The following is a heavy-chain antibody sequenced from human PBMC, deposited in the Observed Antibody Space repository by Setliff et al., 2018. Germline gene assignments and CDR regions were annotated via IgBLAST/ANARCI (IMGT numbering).Heavy chain of an antibody. CDR3: ARAGPTVTFFRVLVISWWDP. J-gene: IGHJ5*02. CDR2: FHTGGST. Sequence: TLSLTCTVSGDSISSGSYYWTWIRQPAGKGLEWIGHFHTGGSTNYNRSLRSRVSISVDTSKNQFSLKLSSVTAAVTATYYCARAGPTVTFFRVLVISWWDPWGQGSLVTVSS. V-gene: IGHV4-61*09. D-gene: IGHD3-3*01. CDR1: GDSISSGSYY.